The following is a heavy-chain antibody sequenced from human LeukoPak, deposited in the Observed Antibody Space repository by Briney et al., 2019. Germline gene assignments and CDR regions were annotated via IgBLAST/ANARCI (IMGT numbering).Heavy chain of an antibody. J-gene: IGHJ5*02. CDR3: AGSYSSSSYWFDP. Sequence: GGSQILSCAASGFTVSSNYMSSVSQAPGKGLEGVSVIYSGGSTYYADSVKGRFTISRDNYKNTMYLQMNSLRAEDTAVYYCAGSYSSSSYWFDPWGQGTLVTVSS. V-gene: IGHV3-66*02. CDR1: GFTVSSNY. CDR2: IYSGGST. D-gene: IGHD6-6*01.